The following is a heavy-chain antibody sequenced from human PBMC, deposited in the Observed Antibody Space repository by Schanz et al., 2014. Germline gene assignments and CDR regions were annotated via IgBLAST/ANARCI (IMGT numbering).Heavy chain of an antibody. CDR3: AKDFVPLVQQLIRSGGAHLDH. CDR1: GLNFDYYG. Sequence: QVQLVESGGGVVQPGRSLRLSCATSGLNFDYYGMNWVRQAPGKGLEWAALISHDGNNKHYVDSVEGRFTISRDNSKNTLYLQMNSLRVEDTAVYYCAKDFVPLVQQLIRSGGAHLDHWGQGTLXTVSS. D-gene: IGHD6-13*01. CDR2: ISHDGNNK. V-gene: IGHV3-30*19. J-gene: IGHJ4*02.